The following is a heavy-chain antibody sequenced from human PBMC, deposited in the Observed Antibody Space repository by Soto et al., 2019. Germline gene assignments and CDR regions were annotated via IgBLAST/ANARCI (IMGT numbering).Heavy chain of an antibody. CDR2: ISGSGGST. Sequence: EVQLLESGGGLVQPGGSLRLSCAASGFTFSSYAMSWVRQAPGKGLGWVSAISGSGGSTYYADSVKGRFTISRDNSKNTLYLQMNSLRAEDTAVYYCAKGRGETGKTGYFQHWGQGTLVTVSS. V-gene: IGHV3-23*01. D-gene: IGHD3-10*01. CDR3: AKGRGETGKTGYFQH. J-gene: IGHJ1*01. CDR1: GFTFSSYA.